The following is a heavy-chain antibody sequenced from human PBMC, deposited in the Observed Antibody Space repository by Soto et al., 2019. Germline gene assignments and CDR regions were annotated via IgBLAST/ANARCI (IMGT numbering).Heavy chain of an antibody. Sequence: SVKLALKAPGYTVTGYDINLVRRATGQGLEWMGWMNPNSGNTGYSQKFQGRVTMTRKTSISTAYMDLSSLRSEDTDVYYCALDKGVVGAFDIWGQGTMVTVSS. J-gene: IGHJ3*02. V-gene: IGHV1-8*01. CDR2: MNPNSGNT. CDR1: GYTVTGYD. CDR3: ALDKGVVGAFDI. D-gene: IGHD1-26*01.